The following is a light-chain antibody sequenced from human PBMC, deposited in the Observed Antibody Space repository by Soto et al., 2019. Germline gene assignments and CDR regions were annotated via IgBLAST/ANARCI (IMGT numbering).Light chain of an antibody. CDR3: QKHGSSPIT. CDR1: QSLSVN. CDR2: RES. J-gene: IGKJ5*01. Sequence: IVMTQSPDTLAVSPGETVTLSCRASQSLSVNLAWYQQKPGQAPRLLIFRESSRASGIPDRFSGGGSGTEFTLTISSVQSEDFAVYYCQKHGSSPITCGQGTRLEIK. V-gene: IGKV3-15*01.